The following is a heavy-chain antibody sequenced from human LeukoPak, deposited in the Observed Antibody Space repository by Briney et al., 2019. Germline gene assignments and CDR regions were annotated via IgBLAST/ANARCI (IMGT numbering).Heavy chain of an antibody. CDR1: GYTFTGYY. D-gene: IGHD3-3*01. CDR3: ARWEGLYDFWSGYWGPLDV. Sequence: ASVKVSCKASGYTFTGYYMHWVRQAPGQGLEWMGWINTNTGNPTYAQGFTGRFVFSLDTSVSTAYLQISSLKAEDTAVYYCARWEGLYDFWSGYWGPLDVWGKGTTVTVSS. V-gene: IGHV7-4-1*02. CDR2: INTNTGNP. J-gene: IGHJ6*04.